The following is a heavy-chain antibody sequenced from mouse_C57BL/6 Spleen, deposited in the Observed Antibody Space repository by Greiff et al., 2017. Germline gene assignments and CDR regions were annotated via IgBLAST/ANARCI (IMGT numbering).Heavy chain of an antibody. V-gene: IGHV1-80*01. J-gene: IGHJ3*01. CDR3: ARDGDYGSSLFAY. Sequence: QVQLQQSGAELVKPGASVKISCKASGYAFRSYWMNWVKQRPGKGLVWIGQIYPGDGDTNYNGKFKGKATLTADKSSSTAYMQLSSLTSEDSAVYFCARDGDYGSSLFAYWGQGTLVTVSA. CDR1: GYAFRSYW. D-gene: IGHD1-1*01. CDR2: IYPGDGDT.